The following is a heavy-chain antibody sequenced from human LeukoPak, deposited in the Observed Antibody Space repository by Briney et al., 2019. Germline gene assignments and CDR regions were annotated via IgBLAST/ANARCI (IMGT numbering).Heavy chain of an antibody. J-gene: IGHJ4*02. D-gene: IGHD3-22*01. CDR3: AREYGSSGYQY. Sequence: PSETLSLTCTVSGGSISSYYWSWIRQPPGKGLEWIGYIYYSGSTNYNPSLKSRVTISVDTSKNQFSLKLSSVTAADTAVYYCAREYGSSGYQYWSQGTLVTVSS. V-gene: IGHV4-59*01. CDR2: IYYSGST. CDR1: GGSISSYY.